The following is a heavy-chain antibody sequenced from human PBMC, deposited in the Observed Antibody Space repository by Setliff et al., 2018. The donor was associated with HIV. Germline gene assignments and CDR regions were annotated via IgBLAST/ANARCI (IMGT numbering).Heavy chain of an antibody. J-gene: IGHJ6*02. D-gene: IGHD6-19*01. Sequence: PGGSLRLSCAASGFSLGSHWMHWVRQVPGKGLMWVSRINNDGSTTAYADSVKGRFTISMDKAKNTVSLQMNRLRAEDSAVYFCARSLFSGWNYYYYFYGLDVWGQGTAVTVSS. V-gene: IGHV3-74*01. CDR1: GFSLGSHW. CDR2: INNDGSTT. CDR3: ARSLFSGWNYYYYFYGLDV.